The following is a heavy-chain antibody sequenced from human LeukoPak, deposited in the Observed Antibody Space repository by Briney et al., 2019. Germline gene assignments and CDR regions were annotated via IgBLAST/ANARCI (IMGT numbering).Heavy chain of an antibody. V-gene: IGHV4-4*07. CDR1: GGSFSGYY. J-gene: IGHJ4*02. CDR2: IYTSGST. D-gene: IGHD1-26*01. Sequence: SETLSLTCAVYGGSFSGYYWSWIRQPAGKGLEWIGRIYTSGSTNYNPSLKSRVTISVDTSKNQFSLKLSSVTAADTAVYYCARESTPSGSYYGYWGQGTLVTVSS. CDR3: ARESTPSGSYYGY.